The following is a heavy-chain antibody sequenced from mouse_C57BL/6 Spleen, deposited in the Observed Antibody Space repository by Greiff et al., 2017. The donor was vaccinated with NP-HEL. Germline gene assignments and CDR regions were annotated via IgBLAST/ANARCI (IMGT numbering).Heavy chain of an antibody. CDR2: IHPNSGST. J-gene: IGHJ2*01. CDR3: ARSHSSGYVGY. Sequence: QVQLQQPGAELVKPGASVKLSCKASGYTFTSYWMHWVKQRPGQGLEWIGMIHPNSGSTNYNEKFKSKATLTVDKSSSTAYMQLSSLTSEDSAVYYCARSHSSGYVGYWGQGTTLTVSS. CDR1: GYTFTSYW. D-gene: IGHD3-2*02. V-gene: IGHV1-64*01.